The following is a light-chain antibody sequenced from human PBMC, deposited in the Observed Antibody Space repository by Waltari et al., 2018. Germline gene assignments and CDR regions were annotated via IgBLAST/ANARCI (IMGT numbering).Light chain of an antibody. CDR2: GNS. CDR1: SPNIGAGYA. CDR3: QSYDSSLSGSV. J-gene: IGLJ2*01. V-gene: IGLV1-40*01. Sequence: QSVLTQPPSVSGAPGQRVTISCTGSSPNIGAGYAVHWDQQLPGTAPKLPIYGNSNRPSWVPDRCSGSKSGTSASLAITGLQAEDEADYYCQSYDSSLSGSVFGGGTKLTVL.